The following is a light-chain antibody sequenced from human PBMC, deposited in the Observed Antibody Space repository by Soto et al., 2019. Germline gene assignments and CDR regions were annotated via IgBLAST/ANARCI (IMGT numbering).Light chain of an antibody. V-gene: IGKV4-1*01. CDR3: QQYFSTPYT. J-gene: IGKJ2*01. CDR1: QSVLYSSNNQNY. CDR2: WAS. Sequence: IVMTQSPDSLAASLGERATINCKSSQSVLYSSNNQNYLAWYRQKPGQPPKLLIYWASTRGSGVPDRISGSVSGTDFTLTISSLQAEDVAVYYCQQYFSTPYTFGQGTKLQIK.